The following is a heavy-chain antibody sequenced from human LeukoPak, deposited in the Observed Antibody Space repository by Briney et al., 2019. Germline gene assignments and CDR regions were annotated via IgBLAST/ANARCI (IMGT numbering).Heavy chain of an antibody. J-gene: IGHJ4*02. CDR1: GGSISSYY. V-gene: IGHV4-4*07. CDR3: ARELYYYDSSGFDY. CDR2: IYTSGST. Sequence: SETLSLTCTVSGGSISSYYWSWIRQPAGKGLEWIGRIYTSGSTNYNPSLKGRVTMSVDTSKSQFSLKLSSVTAADTAVYYCARELYYYDSSGFDYWGQGTLVTVSS. D-gene: IGHD3-22*01.